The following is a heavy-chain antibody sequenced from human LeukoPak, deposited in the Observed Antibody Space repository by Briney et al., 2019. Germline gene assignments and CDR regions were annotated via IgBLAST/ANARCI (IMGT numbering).Heavy chain of an antibody. Sequence: SETLSLTCTVSGGSISSGSYYWRWIRQPAGKGLEWIGRIYTSGSTNYNPSLKSRVTISVDTSKNQFSLKLSSVTAADTAVYYCAREGDCSGGSCYDYWGQGTLVTVSS. CDR2: IYTSGST. V-gene: IGHV4-61*02. CDR1: GGSISSGSYY. J-gene: IGHJ4*02. CDR3: AREGDCSGGSCYDY. D-gene: IGHD2-15*01.